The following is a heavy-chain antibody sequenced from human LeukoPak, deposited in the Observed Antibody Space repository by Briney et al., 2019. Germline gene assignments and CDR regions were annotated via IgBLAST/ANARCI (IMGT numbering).Heavy chain of an antibody. CDR2: INHSGST. CDR3: ARDKYSSSPYYYYYYGMDV. CDR1: GGSISSGDYY. J-gene: IGHJ6*02. V-gene: IGHV4-30-4*01. Sequence: PQTLSLTCTVSGGSISSGDYYWSWIRQPPGKGLEWIGEINHSGSTNYNPSLKSRVTISVDTSKNQFSQKLSSVTAADTAVYYCARDKYSSSPYYYYYYGMDVWGQGTTVTVSS. D-gene: IGHD6-6*01.